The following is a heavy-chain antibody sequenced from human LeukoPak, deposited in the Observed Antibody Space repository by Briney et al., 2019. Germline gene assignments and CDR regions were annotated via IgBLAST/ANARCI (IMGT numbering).Heavy chain of an antibody. CDR2: VSGSGGST. CDR1: GFTVSSNY. D-gene: IGHD3-22*01. Sequence: GGSLRLSCAASGFTVSSNYMSWVRQAPGKGLEWVSAVSGSGGSTYYTNSVKGRFTISRDNSKNTLYLQMNRLRAEDTAVYYCAKSTTTSGYTIGDFDSWGQGTLVTVSS. CDR3: AKSTTTSGYTIGDFDS. J-gene: IGHJ4*02. V-gene: IGHV3-23*01.